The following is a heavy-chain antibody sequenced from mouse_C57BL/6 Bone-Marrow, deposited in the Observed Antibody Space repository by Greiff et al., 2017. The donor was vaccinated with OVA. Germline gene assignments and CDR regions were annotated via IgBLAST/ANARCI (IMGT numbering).Heavy chain of an antibody. CDR2: IYPRSGNT. J-gene: IGHJ3*01. CDR1: GYTFTSYG. D-gene: IGHD1-1*01. CDR3: ARRRSLYYYGSSYGFAY. V-gene: IGHV1-81*01. Sequence: QVQLKESGAELARPGASVKLSCKASGYTFTSYGISWVKQRTGQGLEWIGEIYPRSGNTYYNEKFKGKATLTADKSSSTAYMELRSLTSEDSAVYFCARRRSLYYYGSSYGFAYWGQGTLVTVSA.